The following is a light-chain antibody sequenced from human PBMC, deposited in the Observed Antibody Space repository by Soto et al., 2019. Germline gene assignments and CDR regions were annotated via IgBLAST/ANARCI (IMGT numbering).Light chain of an antibody. CDR3: SSYTSSSTRL. Sequence: QSALTQPASVSGSPGQSITISCTGTSSDVGGYNYVSWYQHHPGKAPKLMIYDVNNRPSGVSNRFSGSKSGNTASLTISGLQAEDESDYYCSSYTSSSTRLFGGGTKVTVL. J-gene: IGLJ2*01. CDR1: SSDVGGYNY. CDR2: DVN. V-gene: IGLV2-14*03.